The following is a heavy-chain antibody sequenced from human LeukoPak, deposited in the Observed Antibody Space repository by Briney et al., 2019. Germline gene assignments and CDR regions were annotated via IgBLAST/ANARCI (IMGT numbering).Heavy chain of an antibody. CDR3: ARDGRGKHHLDL. CDR2: ISNTGDAK. D-gene: IGHD1-26*01. Sequence: PGGSLRLSCAASGFTFDYYMTWIRQAPGRGLEWISYISNTGDAKWYADSVKGRFTISRDNARNSMYLQMNGLRADDTAVYYCARDGRGKHHLDLWGQGTLVTVSS. V-gene: IGHV3-11*01. J-gene: IGHJ4*02. CDR1: GFTFDYY.